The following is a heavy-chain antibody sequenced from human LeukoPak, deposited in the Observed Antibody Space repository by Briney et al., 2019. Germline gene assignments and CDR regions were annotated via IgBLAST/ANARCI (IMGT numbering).Heavy chain of an antibody. CDR2: ISSSGSTI. CDR1: GFTFSSYE. CDR3: ATGIVGATDY. D-gene: IGHD1-26*01. V-gene: IGHV3-48*03. Sequence: AGGSLRLSCAASGFTFSSYEMNWVRQAPGKGLEWVSYISSSGSTIYYADSVKGRFTISRDNAKNSLYLQMNSLRAEDTAVYYCATGIVGATDYWGQGTLVTVSS. J-gene: IGHJ4*02.